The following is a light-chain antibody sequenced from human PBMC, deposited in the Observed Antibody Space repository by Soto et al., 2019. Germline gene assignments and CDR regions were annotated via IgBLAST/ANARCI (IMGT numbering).Light chain of an antibody. CDR1: SSDVGGHNY. CDR2: SVS. J-gene: IGLJ1*01. CDR3: CSYAGSYTYV. V-gene: IGLV2-11*01. Sequence: QSVLTQPRSVSGSPGQSVTISCTGTSSDVGGHNYVSWYQQHPGKAPKLMISSVSKRPSGVPDRFSGSKSSNTAPLTISGLQAEDEADYYCCSYAGSYTYVLGTGTKVTVL.